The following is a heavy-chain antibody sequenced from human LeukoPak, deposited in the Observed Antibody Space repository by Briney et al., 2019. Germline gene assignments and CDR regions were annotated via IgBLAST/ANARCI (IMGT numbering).Heavy chain of an antibody. CDR2: IYYSGSS. CDR1: GGSSSSYY. J-gene: IGHJ6*02. D-gene: IGHD3-10*01. CDR3: ARNTMVRGKGMDV. Sequence: SETLSLTCTVSGGSSSSYYWSWIRQPPGKGLEWIGYIYYSGSSNYNPSLKSGITMSVDTSKNQFSLKLSSVTAADTAVYYCARNTMVRGKGMDVWGQGTTVTVSS. V-gene: IGHV4-59*01.